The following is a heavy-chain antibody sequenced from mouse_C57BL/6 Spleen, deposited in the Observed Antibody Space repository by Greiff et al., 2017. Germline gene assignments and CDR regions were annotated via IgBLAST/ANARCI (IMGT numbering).Heavy chain of an antibody. J-gene: IGHJ1*03. D-gene: IGHD1-1*01. CDR2: IYPRDGST. V-gene: IGHV1-78*01. CDR3: AREEYPTVGGYVDV. CDR1: GYTFTDYS. Sequence: QVQLQQSDAELVKPGASVKISCKASGYTFTDYSIHWMKQRPGQGLEWIGYIYPRDGSTKYNEKFKGKATLTADKSSSTAYMQLNSLTSEDSAVYFCAREEYPTVGGYVDVWGTGTTVTVSS.